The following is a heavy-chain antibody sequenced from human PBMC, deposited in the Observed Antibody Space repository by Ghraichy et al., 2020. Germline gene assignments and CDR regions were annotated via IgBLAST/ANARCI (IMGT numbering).Heavy chain of an antibody. D-gene: IGHD6-19*01. V-gene: IGHV3-48*02. J-gene: IGHJ6*02. CDR2: ISSSSSPI. Sequence: GGSLRLSCAASGFTFSSYSMNWVRQAPGKGLEWVSYISSSSSPIYYADSVKGRFTISRDNAKNSLYLQMNSLRDEDTAVNYCARVRTYSSGWYGDYYDAMDVWGQGTTVTVSS. CDR1: GFTFSSYS. CDR3: ARVRTYSSGWYGDYYDAMDV.